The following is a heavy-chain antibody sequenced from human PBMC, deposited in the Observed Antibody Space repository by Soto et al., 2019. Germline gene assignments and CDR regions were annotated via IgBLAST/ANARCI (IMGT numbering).Heavy chain of an antibody. CDR2: INPNSGGT. V-gene: IGHV1-2*04. CDR3: ARGTPATYYYDSSGYSDY. D-gene: IGHD3-22*01. CDR1: GYTFTGYY. J-gene: IGHJ4*02. Sequence: QVQLVQSGAEVKKPGASVKVSCKASGYTFTGYYMHWVRQAPGQGLEWMGWINPNSGGTNYAQKFQGWVTMTRDTSISTAYMELSRLRSDDMAVYYCARGTPATYYYDSSGYSDYWGQGTLVTVSS.